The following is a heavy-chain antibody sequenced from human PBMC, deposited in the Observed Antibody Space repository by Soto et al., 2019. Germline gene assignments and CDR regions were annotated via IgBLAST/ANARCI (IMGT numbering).Heavy chain of an antibody. J-gene: IGHJ3*02. V-gene: IGHV3-7*03. CDR2: IKQDGGET. CDR3: AIDGTDDAVDI. Sequence: EVQLVESGGGLVQPGGSLRLSCAASGFTFSTYWMSWVRQAPGKGLEWVAKIKQDGGETYYVNSVEGRFTISRDSTKNSLYLQRNSLRAADTAVYYCAIDGTDDAVDIWGQGTMVTVSS. CDR1: GFTFSTYW.